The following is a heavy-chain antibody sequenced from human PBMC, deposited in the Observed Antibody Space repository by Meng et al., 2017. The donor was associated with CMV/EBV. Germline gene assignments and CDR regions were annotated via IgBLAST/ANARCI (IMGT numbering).Heavy chain of an antibody. D-gene: IGHD3-3*01. V-gene: IGHV4-39*01. CDR2: IYYSGST. CDR1: GGSISSSSYY. J-gene: IGHJ4*02. CDR3: ARGLEWLLLGIFDY. Sequence: GSLRLSCTVSGGSISSSSYYWGWIRQPPGKGLEWIGSIYYSGSTYYNPSLKSRVTISVDTSKNQFSLKLSSVTAADTAVYYCARGLEWLLLGIFDYWGQGTLVTVSS.